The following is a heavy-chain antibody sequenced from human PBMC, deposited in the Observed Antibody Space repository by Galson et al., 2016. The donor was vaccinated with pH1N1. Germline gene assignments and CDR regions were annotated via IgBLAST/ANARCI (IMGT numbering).Heavy chain of an antibody. CDR3: STTRPTPSQGVISQFFAQ. CDR2: VIAIFNTP. J-gene: IGHJ4*02. V-gene: IGHV1-69*13. Sequence: SVKVSCKASGDTFNSYAFNWVRQAPGQGLEWMGRVIAIFNTPNYAREFQGRVTITADESTSTAYMELSSLRSEDTAVYYCSTTRPTPSQGVISQFFAQWGQGTQVTVSS. D-gene: IGHD6-19*01. CDR1: GDTFNSYA.